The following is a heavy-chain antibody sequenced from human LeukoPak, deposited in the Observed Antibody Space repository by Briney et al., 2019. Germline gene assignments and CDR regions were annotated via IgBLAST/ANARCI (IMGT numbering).Heavy chain of an antibody. J-gene: IGHJ5*02. CDR3: ARLLIRVACDFWSGRHLRGFDP. CDR2: IYYSGST. CDR1: GDSITSGSYY. V-gene: IGHV4-39*01. D-gene: IGHD3-3*01. Sequence: PSETLSLTCTVSGDSITSGSYYWGWIRQPPGKGLEWIGSIYYSGSTYYNPSLKSRVTISVDTSKNQFSLKLSSVTAADTAVYYCARLLIRVACDFWSGRHLRGFDPWGQGTLVTVSS.